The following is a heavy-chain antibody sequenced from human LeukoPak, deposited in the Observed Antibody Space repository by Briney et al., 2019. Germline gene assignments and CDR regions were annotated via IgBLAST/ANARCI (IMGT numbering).Heavy chain of an antibody. CDR3: ARDRGVSYFDY. Sequence: GRSLRLSCAASQFTFSNHGMHWVRQAPGKGLEWVAVIWYDGSNKYYADSVKGRFTISRDNSQNTLYLQMNSLRAEDTAVYYCARDRGVSYFDYWGQGTQVPVSS. CDR1: QFTFSNHG. V-gene: IGHV3-33*01. CDR2: IWYDGSNK. J-gene: IGHJ4*02. D-gene: IGHD3-10*01.